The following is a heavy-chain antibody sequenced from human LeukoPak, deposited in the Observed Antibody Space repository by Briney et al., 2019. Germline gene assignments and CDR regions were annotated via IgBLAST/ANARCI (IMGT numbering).Heavy chain of an antibody. CDR2: IYYSGST. CDR3: ARGGIEGNYVSGSYYKY. Sequence: KPSETLSLTCTVSGGSISSYYWSWIRQPPGKGLEWIWYIYYSGSTNYNPSLKSRVTISVDTSKNQFSLKLSSVTAADTAVYYCARGGIEGNYVSGSYYKYWGQGILVTVSS. J-gene: IGHJ4*02. CDR1: GGSISSYY. D-gene: IGHD3-10*01. V-gene: IGHV4-59*12.